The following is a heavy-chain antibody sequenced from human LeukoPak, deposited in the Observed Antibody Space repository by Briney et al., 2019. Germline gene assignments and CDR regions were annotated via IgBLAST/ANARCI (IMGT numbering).Heavy chain of an antibody. CDR2: ISFDGKKQ. CDR3: ARDGIAAFGDYNFDY. D-gene: IGHD6-13*01. V-gene: IGHV3-30*03. Sequence: GGSLRLSCAASGFTFSNYGMHWVRQAPGKGLEWVAVISFDGKKQHYADSVKGRFTLSRDNSKNTLYLQMNSLRAEDTALYYCARDGIAAFGDYNFDYWGQGTLVTVSS. CDR1: GFTFSNYG. J-gene: IGHJ4*02.